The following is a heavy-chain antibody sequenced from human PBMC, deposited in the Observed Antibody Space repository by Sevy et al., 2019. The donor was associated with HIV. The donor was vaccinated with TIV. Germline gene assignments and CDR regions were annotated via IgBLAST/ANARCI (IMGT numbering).Heavy chain of an antibody. CDR1: GFSFSSYG. CDR2: IWFDGSNS. J-gene: IGHJ4*02. CDR3: ARDHEFYDYGDYGPTFFPDY. V-gene: IGHV3-33*01. Sequence: GGSLRLSCAASGFSFSSYGMHWVRQAPGKGLEWVALIWFDGSNSYYADSVKGQFTISRDTSKNTVYLQMNSLRAEDTAVYYCARDHEFYDYGDYGPTFFPDYWGQGNLVTVSS. D-gene: IGHD4-17*01.